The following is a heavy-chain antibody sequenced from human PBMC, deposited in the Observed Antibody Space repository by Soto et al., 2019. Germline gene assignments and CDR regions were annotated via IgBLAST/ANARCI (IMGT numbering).Heavy chain of an antibody. V-gene: IGHV3-33*01. D-gene: IGHD2-2*01. CDR2: IWYDGSNK. CDR1: GFTFSSYG. CDR3: ARETCSSTSCYFNWFDP. J-gene: IGHJ5*02. Sequence: GGSLRLSCAASGFTFSSYGMHWVRQAPGKGLEWVAVIWYDGSNKYYADSVKGRFTISRDNSKNTLYLQMNSLRAEDTAVYYCARETCSSTSCYFNWFDPWGQGTLVTVPQ.